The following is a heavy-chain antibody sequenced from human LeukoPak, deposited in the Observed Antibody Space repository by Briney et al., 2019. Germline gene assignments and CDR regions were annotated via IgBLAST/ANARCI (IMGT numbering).Heavy chain of an antibody. J-gene: IGHJ4*02. D-gene: IGHD6-19*01. V-gene: IGHV4-59*01. Sequence: SETLSPTCTVSGGSISSYYWSWIRQPPGKGLXXXXXXXXXGSTNYNPSLKSRVTISVDTSKNQFSLKLNSVTAADTAVYYCARAFSSGWYPYSIGGLWFDYWGQGTLVTVSS. CDR2: XXXXGST. CDR1: GGSISSYY. CDR3: ARAFSSGWYPYSIGGLWFDY.